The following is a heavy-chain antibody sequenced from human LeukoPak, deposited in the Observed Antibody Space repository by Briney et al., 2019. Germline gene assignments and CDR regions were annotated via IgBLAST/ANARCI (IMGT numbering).Heavy chain of an antibody. CDR1: GGTFSSYA. V-gene: IGHV1-69*13. Sequence: SVKVSCKASGGTFSSYAISWVRQAPGQGLEWMGGIIPIFGTANYAQKFQGRVTITADESTSTAYMELSSLRSEDTAVYYCARDIRTAMSPGWFDPWGQGTLVTVSS. D-gene: IGHD5-18*01. CDR3: ARDIRTAMSPGWFDP. CDR2: IIPIFGTA. J-gene: IGHJ5*02.